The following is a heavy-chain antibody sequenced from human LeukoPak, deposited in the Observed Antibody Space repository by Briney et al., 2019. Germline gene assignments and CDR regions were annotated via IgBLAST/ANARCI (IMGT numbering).Heavy chain of an antibody. J-gene: IGHJ4*02. CDR3: ARGPGGGFFDY. Sequence: PSETLSLTCTVSGGSISSYYWSWIRQPPGKGLEWIGYIYYSGSTNYNPSLKSRVTISVDTSKNQFSLKLSSVTAADTAVYYCARGPGGGFFDYWGQGTLVTVSS. D-gene: IGHD5-12*01. CDR1: GGSISSYY. CDR2: IYYSGST. V-gene: IGHV4-59*01.